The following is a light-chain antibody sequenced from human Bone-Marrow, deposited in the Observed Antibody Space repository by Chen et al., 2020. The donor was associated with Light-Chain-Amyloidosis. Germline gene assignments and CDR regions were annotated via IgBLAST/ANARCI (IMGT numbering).Light chain of an antibody. J-gene: IGLJ1*01. CDR2: YYSDSDK. V-gene: IGLV5-37*01. Sequence: LVLTHPPYSSASLGVSARLTCTLLSDINVATYTIYCYQQKAGSPPRYLLYYYSDSDKGQGSGVHSRFSGSKDASANAGVLLISGLQSDDEADYYCMIWPSYAFGSGTQVTVL. CDR1: SDINVATYT. CDR3: MIWPSYA.